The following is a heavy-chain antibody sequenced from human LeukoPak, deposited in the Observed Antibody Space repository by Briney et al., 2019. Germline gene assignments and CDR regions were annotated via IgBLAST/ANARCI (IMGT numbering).Heavy chain of an antibody. CDR3: ARANVPDYYDASGYSDWFDP. CDR2: IGSNGVSK. CDR1: GFTFSSEA. D-gene: IGHD3-22*01. J-gene: IGHJ5*02. Sequence: GGSLRLSCVASGFTFSSEAMHWVRQAPGKGLEYVSSIGSNGVSKYYANSVKGRFTVSRDNSRSTVYLQMASLKPEDSAIYYCARANVPDYYDASGYSDWFDPWGQGTLVSVST. V-gene: IGHV3-64*01.